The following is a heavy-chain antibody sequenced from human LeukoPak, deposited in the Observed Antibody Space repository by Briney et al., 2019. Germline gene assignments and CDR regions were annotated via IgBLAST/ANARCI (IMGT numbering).Heavy chain of an antibody. CDR1: GFSLTTYA. V-gene: IGHV3-21*01. J-gene: IGHJ3*02. Sequence: GGSLRLSCAASGFSLTTYAMDWVRQAPGKGLEWVSTISSSGSSIFYAASVKGRFTISRDNARNSLYLQMNSLRAEDTAVYYCGSLDSREDSSSRWGPLDIWGQGTMVTVSS. CDR3: GSLDSREDSSSRWGPLDI. CDR2: ISSSGSSI. D-gene: IGHD6-6*01.